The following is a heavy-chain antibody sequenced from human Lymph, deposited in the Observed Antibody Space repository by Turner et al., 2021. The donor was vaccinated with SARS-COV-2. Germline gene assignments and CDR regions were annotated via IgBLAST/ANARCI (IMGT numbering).Heavy chain of an antibody. CDR3: ARDIPTTADYFDY. V-gene: IGHV3-21*01. CDR2: ISSSSKYI. Sequence: VQLLASVGVLVKPGGPLRLFCAASGFTFSTYSVNWVRQDRGKGLEWISSISSSSKYIYYADSVKGRFTIYRDDAKNSMYLQMNSLRAEDTAVYYCARDIPTTADYFDYWGQGTLVTVSS. J-gene: IGHJ4*02. D-gene: IGHD4-17*01. CDR1: GFTFSTYS.